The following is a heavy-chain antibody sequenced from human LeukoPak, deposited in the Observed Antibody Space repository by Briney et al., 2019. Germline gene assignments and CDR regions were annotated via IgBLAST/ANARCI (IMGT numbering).Heavy chain of an antibody. J-gene: IGHJ3*02. V-gene: IGHV4-39*07. D-gene: IGHD3-10*01. Sequence: PSETLSLTCSVSGDSISGSTSFWGWIRQPPGKGLEWIGTIYYSGSTYYNPSLKSRVTISVDTSKNQFSVNLSSVTAADTAVYYCARNYYGSGSLGAFDIWGQGTMVTVSS. CDR3: ARNYYGSGSLGAFDI. CDR1: GDSISGSTSF. CDR2: IYYSGST.